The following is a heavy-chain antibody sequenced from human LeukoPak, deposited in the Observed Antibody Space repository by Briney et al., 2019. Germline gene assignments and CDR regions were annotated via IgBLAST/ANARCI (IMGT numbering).Heavy chain of an antibody. J-gene: IGHJ4*02. CDR1: GGSISSYY. D-gene: IGHD3-22*01. V-gene: IGHV4-59*01. CDR3: ARELGDYDSSGYLDY. CDR2: IYYSWST. Sequence: SETLSLTCTVSGGSISSYYWSWIRQPPGKGLEWIGYIYYSWSTNYNPSLKSRVTISVDTSKNQFSLKLSSVTAADTAVYYCARELGDYDSSGYLDYWGQGTLVTVSS.